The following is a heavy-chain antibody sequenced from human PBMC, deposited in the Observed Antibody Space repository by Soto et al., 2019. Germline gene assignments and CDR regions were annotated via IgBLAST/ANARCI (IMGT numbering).Heavy chain of an antibody. J-gene: IGHJ4*01. CDR3: TRDPVDDPKGED. V-gene: IGHV3-53*01. CDR1: GFTVSNKY. D-gene: IGHD3-16*01. CDR2: IYADGRT. Sequence: PGGSLRLSCAAYGFTVSNKYFSWVRQAPGKGLEWVSVIYADGRTFYADSVQGRFTISRDSSKNTLFLQMHSLRVEDTALYYCTRDPVDDPKGEDWGPGTLVTVSS.